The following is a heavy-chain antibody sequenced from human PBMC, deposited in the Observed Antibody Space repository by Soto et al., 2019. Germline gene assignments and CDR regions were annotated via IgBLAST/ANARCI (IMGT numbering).Heavy chain of an antibody. D-gene: IGHD4-17*01. V-gene: IGHV5-51*01. CDR2: IYPGDSDT. J-gene: IGHJ6*02. CDR3: AFVYNYGDYDYFCMAF. CDR1: GYSSTSYW. Sequence: GESLKISCKGSGYSSTSYWIGWVRHMPGKGLEWMGIIYPGDSDTRYSPSFQGQVTISADKSISTAYLQWSSLKASDTAMYYCAFVYNYGDYDYFCMAFWGQGTTVTV.